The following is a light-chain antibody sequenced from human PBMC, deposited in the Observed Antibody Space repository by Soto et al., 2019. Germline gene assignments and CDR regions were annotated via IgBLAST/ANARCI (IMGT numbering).Light chain of an antibody. CDR2: GAS. V-gene: IGKV3-20*01. J-gene: IGKJ5*01. Sequence: IVLTHSPGTLSLSPWERATLSCRASQSVSSSYLAWYQQKPGQAPRLLIYGASSRATGIPDRFSGSGSGTDFTLTISRLEPEDFAVYYCQQYGGSPINFGLGTRLEIK. CDR3: QQYGGSPIN. CDR1: QSVSSSY.